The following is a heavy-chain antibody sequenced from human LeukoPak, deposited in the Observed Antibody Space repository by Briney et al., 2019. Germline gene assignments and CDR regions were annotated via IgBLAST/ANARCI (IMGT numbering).Heavy chain of an antibody. Sequence: GGSLRLSCAASGFTFSSFWMHWVRQAPGKGLVWVLRIDTDGSTTVYAESVKGRFTSSRDNAKNTLYLQMNSLRAEDTAVYYCARSEYSSTWYGDHYYYYMDVWGKGATVTVSS. V-gene: IGHV3-74*01. D-gene: IGHD6-13*01. CDR1: GFTFSSFW. CDR2: IDTDGSTT. J-gene: IGHJ6*03. CDR3: ARSEYSSTWYGDHYYYYMDV.